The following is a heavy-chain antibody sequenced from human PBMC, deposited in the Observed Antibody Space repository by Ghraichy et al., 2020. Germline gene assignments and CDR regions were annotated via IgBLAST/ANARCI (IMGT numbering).Heavy chain of an antibody. V-gene: IGHV3-23*01. CDR3: AKVQYGGKDAFDT. Sequence: GESLNISCAASGFTFSNYAMHWVRQAPGKGLEWVSAISASRSSTYYADSVKGRFTISRDNSKNTLYLQLNSLGAEDTAIYYCAKVQYGGKDAFDTWGQGTMVTVSS. CDR1: GFTFSNYA. CDR2: ISASRSST. J-gene: IGHJ3*02. D-gene: IGHD4-23*01.